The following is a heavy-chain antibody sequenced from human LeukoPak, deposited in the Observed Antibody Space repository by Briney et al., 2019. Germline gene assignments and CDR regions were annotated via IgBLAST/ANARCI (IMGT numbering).Heavy chain of an antibody. CDR2: IYPGDSDT. J-gene: IGHJ5*02. CDR1: GYSFTSYW. CDR3: ARACPGYSSGWYGENWFDP. D-gene: IGHD6-19*01. V-gene: IGHV5-51*01. Sequence: GESLKISCKGSGYSFTSYWIGWVRQMPGKGLEWMGIIYPGDSDTRYSPSFQGQVTISADKSISTAYLQWSSLKASDTAMYYCARACPGYSSGWYGENWFDPWGQGTLVTVSS.